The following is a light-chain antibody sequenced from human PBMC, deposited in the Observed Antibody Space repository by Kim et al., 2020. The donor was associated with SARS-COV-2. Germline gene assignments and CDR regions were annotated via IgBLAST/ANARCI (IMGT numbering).Light chain of an antibody. J-gene: IGKJ4*01. CDR3: QQYKNWPLT. Sequence: VSPGERATLACRASRSVSSNLAWYQQKPGQAPRLLVYGASTRATGIPARFSGGGSGTEFTLTISSLQSEDFAVYYCQQYKNWPLTFGGGTKVDIK. CDR2: GAS. V-gene: IGKV3-15*01. CDR1: RSVSSN.